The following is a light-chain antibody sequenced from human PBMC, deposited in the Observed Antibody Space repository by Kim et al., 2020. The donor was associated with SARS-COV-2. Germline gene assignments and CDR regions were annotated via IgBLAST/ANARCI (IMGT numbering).Light chain of an antibody. CDR3: SSYTSSSTYV. J-gene: IGLJ1*01. V-gene: IGLV2-14*01. Sequence: QSALTQPASVSGSPGQSITISCTGTSSDVGGYHYVSWHQQHPGKAPKLMIYEVSNRPSGVSNRFSGSKSGNTASLTISGLQAEDEADYYCSSYTSSSTYVFGTGTKVTVL. CDR1: SSDVGGYHY. CDR2: EVS.